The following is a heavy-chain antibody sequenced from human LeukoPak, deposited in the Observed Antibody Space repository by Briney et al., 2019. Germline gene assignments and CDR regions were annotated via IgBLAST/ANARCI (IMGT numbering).Heavy chain of an antibody. CDR3: ASKSESSGVDAFDI. D-gene: IGHD6-25*01. CDR2: IYYSGST. CDR1: GGSISSGDYY. Sequence: SETLSLTCTVSGGSISSGDYYWSWIRQPPGKGLEWIGYIYYSGSTYYNPSLKSRVTISVDTSKNQFSLKLSSVTAADTAVYYCASKSESSGVDAFDIWGQGTMVTVSS. V-gene: IGHV4-30-4*01. J-gene: IGHJ3*02.